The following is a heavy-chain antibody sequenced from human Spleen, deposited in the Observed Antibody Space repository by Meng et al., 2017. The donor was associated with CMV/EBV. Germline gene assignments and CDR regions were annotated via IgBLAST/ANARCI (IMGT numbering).Heavy chain of an antibody. CDR2: ISYDGSNK. Sequence: GESLKISCAASGFTFSSYAMHWVRQAPGKGLEWVAVISYDGSNKYYADSVKGRFTISRDNSKNTLYLQMNGLRAEDTAVYYCAKSPVVVLPYYYGMDVWGQGTTVTVSS. V-gene: IGHV3-30-3*01. D-gene: IGHD2-21*01. CDR3: AKSPVVVLPYYYGMDV. CDR1: GFTFSSYA. J-gene: IGHJ6*02.